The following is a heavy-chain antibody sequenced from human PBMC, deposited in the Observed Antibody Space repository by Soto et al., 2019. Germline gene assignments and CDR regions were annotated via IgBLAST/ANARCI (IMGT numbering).Heavy chain of an antibody. J-gene: IGHJ4*02. CDR3: ARHREYYDSSGYPDD. V-gene: IGHV5-10-1*01. CDR1: GYSFTSYW. Sequence: GESLKISCKGSGYSFTSYWISWVRQMPGKGLEWMGRIDPSDSYTNYSQSFQGHVTISADKSISTAYLQWSSLKASDTAMYYCARHREYYDSSGYPDDWGQGTLVTVSS. D-gene: IGHD3-22*01. CDR2: IDPSDSYT.